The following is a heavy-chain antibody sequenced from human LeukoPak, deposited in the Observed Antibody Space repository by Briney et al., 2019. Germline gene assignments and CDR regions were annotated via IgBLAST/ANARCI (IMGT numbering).Heavy chain of an antibody. V-gene: IGHV1-69*13. J-gene: IGHJ3*02. CDR2: ITPIFGTA. CDR1: GGTFSSYA. Sequence: ASVKVSCKASGGTFSSYAISWVRQAPGQGLEWMGGITPIFGTANYAQKFQGRVTITADESTSTAYMELSSLRSEDTAVYYCAREYPVLLAFDIWGRGTMVTVSS. CDR3: AREYPVLLAFDI. D-gene: IGHD2-8*02.